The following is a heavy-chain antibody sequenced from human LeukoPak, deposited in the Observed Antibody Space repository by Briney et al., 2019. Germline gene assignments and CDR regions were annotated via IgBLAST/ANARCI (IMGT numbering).Heavy chain of an antibody. Sequence: ASETLSLTCTVSGGSISSAYWSWIRQTPGKGLEWIGHIFYSGSTEYNPSLKSRVTMSADTSKNHFSLKLRSVTAADTAVYYCARGDGDYGDTFDIWGHGTMVTVSS. V-gene: IGHV4-59*08. CDR3: ARGDGDYGDTFDI. CDR1: GGSISSAY. CDR2: IFYSGST. D-gene: IGHD4-17*01. J-gene: IGHJ3*02.